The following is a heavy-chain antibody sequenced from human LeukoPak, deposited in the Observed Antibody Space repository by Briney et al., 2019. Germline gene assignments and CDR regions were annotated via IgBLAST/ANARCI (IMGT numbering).Heavy chain of an antibody. V-gene: IGHV3-48*03. Sequence: GGSLRLSCAASGFTFSSYEMNWVRQAPGKGLEWVSSISSTGSHMYYADSVKGRFTISRDNAKNSLYLLMSSLRAEDTAVFYCARDLFDTGALDIWGQGTLVTVSS. CDR3: ARDLFDTGALDI. J-gene: IGHJ3*02. CDR1: GFTFSSYE. D-gene: IGHD5-18*01. CDR2: ISSTGSHM.